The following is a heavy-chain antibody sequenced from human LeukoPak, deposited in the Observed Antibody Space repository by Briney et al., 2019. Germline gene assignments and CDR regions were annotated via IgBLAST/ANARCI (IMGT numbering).Heavy chain of an antibody. J-gene: IGHJ4*02. CDR1: EFTFSSYW. CDR2: IKQDGGQI. D-gene: IGHD5-18*01. CDR3: ARARYSYGYELDY. Sequence: GGSLRLSCAASEFTFSSYWMSWVRQAPGKGLEWVANIKQDGGQIYYLESVKGRFTVSRDNAKNSLYLQMNSLRAEDTAVYYCARARYSYGYELDYWGQGTLVTVSS. V-gene: IGHV3-7*03.